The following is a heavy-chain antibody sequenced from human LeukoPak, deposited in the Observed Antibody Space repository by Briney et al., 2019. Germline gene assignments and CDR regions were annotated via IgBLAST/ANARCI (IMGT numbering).Heavy chain of an antibody. V-gene: IGHV4-4*07. J-gene: IGHJ4*02. CDR3: ARKSSGWFDY. Sequence: SETLSLTCTVSGGSISSYYWSWIRQPAGKGLEWIGRIYTSGSTYYNPSLKSRVTISVDTSNKQFSLKLRSVTAADTAVYYCARKSSGWFDYWGQGTLVTVSS. CDR1: GGSISSYY. D-gene: IGHD6-19*01. CDR2: IYTSGST.